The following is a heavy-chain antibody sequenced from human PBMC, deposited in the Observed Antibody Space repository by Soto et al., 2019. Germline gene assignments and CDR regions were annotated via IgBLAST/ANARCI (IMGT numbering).Heavy chain of an antibody. CDR2: IDGSGDST. Sequence: GGSLRLSCATSVFPFRNYAMSWVRQTPGKGLEWVSAIDGSGDSTYYADSVKGRFTISRDNSGNTLYLQMDSLRAEDTAVYFCAKDRGWTYYFDYWGQGALVTVSS. CDR3: AKDRGWTYYFDY. D-gene: IGHD6-19*01. J-gene: IGHJ4*02. V-gene: IGHV3-23*01. CDR1: VFPFRNYA.